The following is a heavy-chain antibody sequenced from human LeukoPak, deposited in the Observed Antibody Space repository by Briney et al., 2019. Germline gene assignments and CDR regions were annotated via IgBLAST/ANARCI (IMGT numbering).Heavy chain of an antibody. D-gene: IGHD3-10*01. CDR3: ARYYYGSGSSPTYYYYYYMDV. Sequence: GGSLRLSCAASGFTFSSYGMHWVRQAPGKGLEWVAFIRYDGSNKYYADSVKGRFTISRDNSKNTLYLQMNSLRSDDTAVYYCARYYYGSGSSPTYYYYYYMDVWGKGTTVTVSS. CDR2: IRYDGSNK. J-gene: IGHJ6*03. CDR1: GFTFSSYG. V-gene: IGHV3-30*02.